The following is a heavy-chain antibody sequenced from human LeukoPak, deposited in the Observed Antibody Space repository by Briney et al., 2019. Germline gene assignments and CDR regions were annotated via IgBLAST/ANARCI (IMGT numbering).Heavy chain of an antibody. J-gene: IGHJ4*02. CDR2: IYYSGST. Sequence: SETLSLTCTVSGGSISSYYWSWIRQPPGKGLEWIGYIYYSGSTYYNPSLKSRVTISVDRSKNQFSLKLSSVTAADTAVYYCARGRLSSPVDYWGQGTLVTVSS. V-gene: IGHV4-59*12. D-gene: IGHD6-13*01. CDR3: ARGRLSSPVDY. CDR1: GGSISSYY.